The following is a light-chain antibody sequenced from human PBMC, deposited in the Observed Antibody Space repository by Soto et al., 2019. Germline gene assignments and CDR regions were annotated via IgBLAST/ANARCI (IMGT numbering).Light chain of an antibody. J-gene: IGLJ1*01. V-gene: IGLV1-40*01. CDR1: SSNIGAGYD. CDR3: QSYDSSLSGYV. CDR2: GNS. Sequence: QSVLTQPPSVSGAPGQRVTISCTWSSSNIGAGYDVHGYQQLPGTAPKLLIYGNSNRPSGVPDRFSGSKSGTSASLAITGLQAEDEADYYCQSYDSSLSGYVFGTGTKLTVL.